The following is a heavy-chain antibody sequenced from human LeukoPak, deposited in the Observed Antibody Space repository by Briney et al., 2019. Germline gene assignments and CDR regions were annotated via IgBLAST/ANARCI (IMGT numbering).Heavy chain of an antibody. V-gene: IGHV3-15*01. Sequence: KSGGSLRLSCAASGFTFSNAWMSWVRQAPGKGLEWVGRIKSKTDGGTTDYAAPVKGRFTISRGNSKNTLYLQINSLRAEDTAVYYCATIQLWPKIRGYGMDVWGQGTTVAVSS. CDR2: IKSKTDGGTT. J-gene: IGHJ6*02. CDR3: ATIQLWPKIRGYGMDV. D-gene: IGHD5-18*01. CDR1: GFTFSNAW.